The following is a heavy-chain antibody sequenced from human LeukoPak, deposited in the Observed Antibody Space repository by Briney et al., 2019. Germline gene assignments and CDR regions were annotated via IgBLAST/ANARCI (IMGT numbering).Heavy chain of an antibody. CDR3: AKDQSIEKWLSFHY. Sequence: GGSLRLSCAASGFTFSNYAMSWVRQAPGKGLEWVSAISGSGVNTYYADSVKGRFTISRDNSKNTLYLQMNSLRVEVTAVYYCAKDQSIEKWLSFHYWGQGTLVTVSS. CDR1: GFTFSNYA. V-gene: IGHV3-23*01. D-gene: IGHD3-22*01. CDR2: ISGSGVNT. J-gene: IGHJ4*02.